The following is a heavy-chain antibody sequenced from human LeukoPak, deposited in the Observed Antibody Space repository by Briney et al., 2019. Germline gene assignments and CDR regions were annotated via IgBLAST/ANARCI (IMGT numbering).Heavy chain of an antibody. V-gene: IGHV1-24*01. D-gene: IGHD3-10*01. J-gene: IGHJ6*02. CDR3: ARAGHYYGSGSYYAPPLDYYYYGMDV. CDR2: FDPEDGET. Sequence: ASVKVSCKVSGYTLTELSMHWVRQAPGKGLEWMGGFDPEDGETIYAQKFQGRVTMTEDTSTDTAYMELSSLRSEDTAVYYCARAGHYYGSGSYYAPPLDYYYYGMDVWGQGTTVTVSS. CDR1: GYTLTELS.